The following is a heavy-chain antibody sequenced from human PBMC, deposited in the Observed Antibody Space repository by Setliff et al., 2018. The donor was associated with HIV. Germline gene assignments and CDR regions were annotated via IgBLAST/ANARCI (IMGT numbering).Heavy chain of an antibody. Sequence: TLSLTCTVSGGSISSYYWSWIRQPAGKGLEWIGRVSSRGDTNYNPSLKSRVTMSVDTSKNQFSLKLTSVTASDTAVYYCARAAAGNTGPFDLWGQGSPVTVSS. CDR2: VSSRGDT. V-gene: IGHV4-4*07. J-gene: IGHJ4*02. CDR3: ARAAAGNTGPFDL. D-gene: IGHD4-17*01. CDR1: GGSISSYY.